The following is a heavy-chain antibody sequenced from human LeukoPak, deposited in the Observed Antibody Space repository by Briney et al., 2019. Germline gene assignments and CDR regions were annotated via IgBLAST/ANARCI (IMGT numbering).Heavy chain of an antibody. Sequence: GGSLRLSCAASGFTVSSNYMSWVRQAPGKGLEWVSIIYSSGNTYYADSVKGRFTISRDNSKNTLYLQMNSLRAEDTAVYYCARYCSGGTCYVGLIWGQGTLVTVSS. CDR1: GFTVSSNY. CDR3: ARYCSGGTCYVGLI. D-gene: IGHD2-15*01. V-gene: IGHV3-66*01. CDR2: IYSSGNT. J-gene: IGHJ4*02.